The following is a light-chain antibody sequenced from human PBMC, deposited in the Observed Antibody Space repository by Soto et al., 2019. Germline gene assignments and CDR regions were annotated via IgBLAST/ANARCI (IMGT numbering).Light chain of an antibody. Sequence: QSVLTQPASVSGSPGQSIPVSCAGTRSDVGGYNLVSWYQQHPGIAPKLIIYEGTERPSGISPRFSGSKSGNTASLTISGLQAEDEADYYCSSYTSSSIYVFGSGTKVTVL. CDR2: EGT. CDR3: SSYTSSSIYV. CDR1: RSDVGGYNL. V-gene: IGLV2-23*01. J-gene: IGLJ1*01.